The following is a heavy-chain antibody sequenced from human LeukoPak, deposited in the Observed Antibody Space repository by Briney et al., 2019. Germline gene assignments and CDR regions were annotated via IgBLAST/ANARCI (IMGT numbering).Heavy chain of an antibody. V-gene: IGHV3-7*01. Sequence: GGSLRLSCAASGFTFSSYWMSWVRQAPGKGLEWVANIKQDGSEKYYVDSVKGRFTISRDNAKNSLYPQMNSLRAEDTAVYYCARSYSSSSWPRFGYYYYYMDVWGKGTTVTVSS. CDR3: ARSYSSSSWPRFGYYYYYMDV. CDR2: IKQDGSEK. D-gene: IGHD6-6*01. J-gene: IGHJ6*03. CDR1: GFTFSSYW.